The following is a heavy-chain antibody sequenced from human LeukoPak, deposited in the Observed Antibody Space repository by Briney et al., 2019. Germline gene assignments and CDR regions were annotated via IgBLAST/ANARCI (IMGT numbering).Heavy chain of an antibody. CDR2: IYYSGST. J-gene: IGHJ4*02. Sequence: PSETLSLTCTVSGGSISSGGYYWSWIRQHPGKGLEWIGYIYYSGSTYYNPSLKSRVTISVDTSKNQFSLKLSSVTAADTAVYYCARSMYYYDSSVGLYWGQGTLVTVSS. D-gene: IGHD3-22*01. V-gene: IGHV4-31*03. CDR3: ARSMYYYDSSVGLY. CDR1: GGSISSGGYY.